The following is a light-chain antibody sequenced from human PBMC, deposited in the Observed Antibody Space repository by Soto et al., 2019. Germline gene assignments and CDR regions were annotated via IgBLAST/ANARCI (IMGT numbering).Light chain of an antibody. CDR2: EGS. J-gene: IGLJ3*02. Sequence: QSALTQPASVSGSPEQSITISCTGPGSDVGSFDLVSWYQQHPGKAPKLIIFEGSKRPSGVSDRFSGSKSDNRASLIISGLQAEDEADYYCSSYAGSLTWVFGGGTKLTVL. CDR1: GSDVGSFDL. CDR3: SSYAGSLTWV. V-gene: IGLV2-23*01.